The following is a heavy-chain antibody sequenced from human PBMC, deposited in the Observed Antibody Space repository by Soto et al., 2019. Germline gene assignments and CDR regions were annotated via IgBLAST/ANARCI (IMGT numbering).Heavy chain of an antibody. CDR3: ARVLPNYYYYGMDV. V-gene: IGHV1-69*02. J-gene: IGHJ6*02. CDR1: GGTFSSYT. CDR2: IIPILGIA. Sequence: GASVKVSCKASGGTFSSYTISWVRQAPGQGLEWMGRIIPILGIANYAQKFQGRVTITADKSTSTAYMELSSLRSEDTAVYYCARVLPNYYYYGMDVWGQGTKVTVSS.